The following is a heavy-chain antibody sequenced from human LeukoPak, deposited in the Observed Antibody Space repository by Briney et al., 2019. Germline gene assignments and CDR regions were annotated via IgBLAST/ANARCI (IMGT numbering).Heavy chain of an antibody. D-gene: IGHD2-15*01. CDR2: IHYNGNS. Sequence: SETLSLTCTVSGGSMSSYYWSWMRQPPGKGLERIGCIHYNGNSDYNPSLKSRVTISVDTSKNQFSLELSSVTAADAAVYYCARGGWYLDDWGQGTLVTVSS. CDR3: ARGGWYLDD. V-gene: IGHV4-59*01. J-gene: IGHJ4*02. CDR1: GGSMSSYY.